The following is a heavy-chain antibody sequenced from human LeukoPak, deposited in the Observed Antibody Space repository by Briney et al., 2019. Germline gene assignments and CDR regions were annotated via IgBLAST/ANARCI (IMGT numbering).Heavy chain of an antibody. V-gene: IGHV3-30*02. CDR1: GFTFDDYG. J-gene: IGHJ4*02. CDR2: IRYDGTNK. CDR3: AKDYPYFDS. Sequence: GGSLRLSCAASGFTFDDYGMSWVRQAPGKGLEWVAFIRYDGTNKFYADSVKGRFTISRDNSKNTLYLQMNSLRGEDTAVYYCAKDYPYFDSWGQGTLVTVSS.